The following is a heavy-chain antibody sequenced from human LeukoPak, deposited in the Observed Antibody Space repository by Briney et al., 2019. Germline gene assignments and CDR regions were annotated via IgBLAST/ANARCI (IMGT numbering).Heavy chain of an antibody. J-gene: IGHJ4*02. CDR3: AKDQRNIVVVVAVLDY. D-gene: IGHD2-15*01. V-gene: IGHV3-23*01. CDR1: GFTFSSYA. CDR2: ISGSGGST. Sequence: GGSLRLSCAASGFTFSSYAMSWVRQAPGKGLEWVSAISGSGGSTYYADAVKGRFTISRDNSKNTLYLQMNSLRAEDTAVYYCAKDQRNIVVVVAVLDYWGQGTLVTVSS.